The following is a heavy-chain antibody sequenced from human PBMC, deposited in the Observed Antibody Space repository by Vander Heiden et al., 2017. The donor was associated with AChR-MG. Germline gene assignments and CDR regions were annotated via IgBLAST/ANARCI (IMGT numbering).Heavy chain of an antibody. CDR3: ARVILTGYLGSSDSAPDY. V-gene: IGHV1-69*06. J-gene: IGHJ4*02. D-gene: IGHD3-9*01. Sequence: QVQLVQSGAEVKKPGSSVKVSCKASGGTFSSYAISWVRQAPGQGLEWMGGIIPIFGTANYAQKFQGRVTITADKSTSTAYMELSSLRSEDTAVYYCARVILTGYLGSSDSAPDYWGQGTLVTVSS. CDR1: GGTFSSYA. CDR2: IIPIFGTA.